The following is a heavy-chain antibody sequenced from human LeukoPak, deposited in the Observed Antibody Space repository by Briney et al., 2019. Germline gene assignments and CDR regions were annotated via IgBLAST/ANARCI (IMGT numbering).Heavy chain of an antibody. D-gene: IGHD3-22*01. V-gene: IGHV3-21*01. Sequence: GVPLRLSYVGSGVEFRDDGMNGVRQTPGKGLEFVSSISSTGGYLYHAESVKGRFTMSRDNAENSVYLQMNSLSVEDTAVYFCVRDHYGNSGYLLWGQGTLVTVSS. CDR3: VRDHYGNSGYLL. J-gene: IGHJ4*02. CDR1: GVEFRDDG. CDR2: ISSTGGYL.